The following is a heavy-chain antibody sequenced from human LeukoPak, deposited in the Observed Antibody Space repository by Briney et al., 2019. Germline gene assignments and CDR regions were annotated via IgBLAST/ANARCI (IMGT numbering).Heavy chain of an antibody. CDR2: ILYDGTTK. J-gene: IGHJ4*02. V-gene: IGHV3-33*05. CDR3: AREGSSGLSFCDY. D-gene: IGHD3-22*01. Sequence: GRSLRLSCAASGFIFSTPGMHWVRQAPGRGLEWVAVILYDGTTKLYADSVKGRFTISRDNSKNTLYLQMNSLRAEDTAVYYCAREGSSGLSFCDYWGQGTLVTVSS. CDR1: GFIFSTPG.